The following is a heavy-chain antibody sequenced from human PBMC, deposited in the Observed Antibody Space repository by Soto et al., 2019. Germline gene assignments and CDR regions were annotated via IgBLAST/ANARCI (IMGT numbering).Heavy chain of an antibody. CDR2: IKQDGSEK. CDR3: ARDSGIVVVVAATPIV. V-gene: IGHV3-7*01. J-gene: IGHJ6*04. D-gene: IGHD2-15*01. CDR1: GFTFSSYW. Sequence: GESLKISCAASGFTFSSYWMSWVRQAPGKGLEWVANIKQDGSEKYYVDSGKGRFTISRDNAKNSLYLQMNSLRAEDTAVYYCARDSGIVVVVAATPIVWGKGTTVTVSS.